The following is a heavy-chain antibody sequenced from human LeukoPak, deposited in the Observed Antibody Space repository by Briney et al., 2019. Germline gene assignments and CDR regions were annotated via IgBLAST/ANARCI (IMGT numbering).Heavy chain of an antibody. CDR3: ARRGAVAGRYDFDY. V-gene: IGHV4-34*01. Sequence: SEALSLTCTVSGGSISSYYWSWIRQPPGKGLEWIGEINHSGSTNYNPSLKSRVTISVDTSKNQFSLRLSSVTAADTAVYYCARRGAVAGRYDFDYWGQGTLVTVSS. CDR1: GGSISSYY. CDR2: INHSGST. J-gene: IGHJ4*02. D-gene: IGHD6-19*01.